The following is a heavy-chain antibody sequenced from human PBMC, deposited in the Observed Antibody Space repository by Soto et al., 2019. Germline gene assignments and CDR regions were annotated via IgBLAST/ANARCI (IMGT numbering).Heavy chain of an antibody. J-gene: IGHJ4*02. CDR3: AKPTTKYYFDY. CDR2: ISYDGSNK. D-gene: IGHD1-26*01. CDR1: GFTFSSYG. Sequence: VQLVESGGALVQPGGSLTLSCAASGFTFSSYGMHWVRQAPGKGLEWVAVISYDGSNKYYADSVKGRFTISRDNSKNTLYLQMNSLRAEDTAVYYCAKPTTKYYFDYWGQGTLVTVSS. V-gene: IGHV3-30*18.